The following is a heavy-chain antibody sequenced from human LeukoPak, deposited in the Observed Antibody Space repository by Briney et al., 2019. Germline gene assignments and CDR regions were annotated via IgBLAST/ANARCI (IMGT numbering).Heavy chain of an antibody. CDR2: LSGSGITT. CDR1: GFTFSNSA. J-gene: IGHJ4*01. Sequence: GGSLRLSCAASGFTFSNSAMSCVRQAPGKGLEWDSTLSGSGITTYYADSVKGRFTISRDNSKNTLYLQMNSLRAEDTAVYYCAKGIYSSGWSYFDYWGHGTLVTVSS. D-gene: IGHD6-19*01. V-gene: IGHV3-23*01. CDR3: AKGIYSSGWSYFDY.